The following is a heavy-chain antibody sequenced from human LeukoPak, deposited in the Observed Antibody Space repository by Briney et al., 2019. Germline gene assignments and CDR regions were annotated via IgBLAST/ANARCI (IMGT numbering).Heavy chain of an antibody. CDR2: ISAYNHNT. J-gene: IGHJ4*02. Sequence: ASVKVSCKASGYSFINFGLSWVRQAPGQGLEWMGWISAYNHNTNYAQKFQGRVTMTIDTSTATVYMELRSLRSDDTAIYYCARDLMYCDTMSCYDGDFDYWGQGTPVTVSS. CDR3: ARDLMYCDTMSCYDGDFDY. CDR1: GYSFINFG. D-gene: IGHD2-2*01. V-gene: IGHV1-18*01.